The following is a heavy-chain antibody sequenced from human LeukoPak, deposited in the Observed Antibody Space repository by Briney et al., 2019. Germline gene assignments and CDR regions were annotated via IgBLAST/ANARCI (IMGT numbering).Heavy chain of an antibody. CDR2: IMEEGSEK. V-gene: IGHV3-7*01. CDR3: ANGRQLWF. CDR1: GLPLSIYW. Sequence: GGSLSLPCAASGLPLSIYWTRWVRQAPGEGLEWVANIMEEGSEKYYGDSVKGRFTIYRDNARNSLYLQMNSQRAEDTAVYYCANGRQLWFGGQGPLVPVSS. D-gene: IGHD5-18*01. J-gene: IGHJ4*02.